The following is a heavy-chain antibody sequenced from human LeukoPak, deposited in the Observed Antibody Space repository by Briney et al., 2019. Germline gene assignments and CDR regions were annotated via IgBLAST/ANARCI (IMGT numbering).Heavy chain of an antibody. CDR1: GFTFSNTW. CDR3: ARDLVIGSGSYGH. V-gene: IGHV3-74*01. Sequence: GSLRLSCSASGFTFSNTWMHWVRQAPGKGLALVSRISERGTPYYADFVKGRFTISRDNAKNTLYLEVNSLRDEDTAVYYCARDLVIGSGSYGHWGPGSVVIVSS. D-gene: IGHD3-10*01. CDR2: ISERGTP. J-gene: IGHJ4*02.